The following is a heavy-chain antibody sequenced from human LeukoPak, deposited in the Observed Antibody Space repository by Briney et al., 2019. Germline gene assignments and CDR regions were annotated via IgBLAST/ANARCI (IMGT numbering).Heavy chain of an antibody. CDR1: GFTFTDHA. J-gene: IGHJ4*02. CDR3: AKVRQAAAGRLDY. CDR2: VRHDGSDK. V-gene: IGHV3-30*02. D-gene: IGHD6-13*01. Sequence: GGSLRLSCAASGFTFTDHAMHWVRQAPGKGLEWMAFVRHDGSDKYYEDSVKGRFSVSRDNSKNTLYLQMNSLRAEDTAVYYCAKVRQAAAGRLDYWGQGTLVTVSS.